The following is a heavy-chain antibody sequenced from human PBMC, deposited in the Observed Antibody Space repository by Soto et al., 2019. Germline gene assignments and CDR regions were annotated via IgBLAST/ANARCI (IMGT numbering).Heavy chain of an antibody. CDR2: IFFSGNT. CDR3: ARESLLVDTAMAPFDY. Sequence: SETLSLTCTVSGDFSSAHYWSWIRQPPGKGLEWLGYIFFSGNTKYNPSLKSRLSLSLDNAKNSLYLQMNSLRAEDTAAYYCARESLLVDTAMAPFDYWGQGTLVTVSS. V-gene: IGHV4-59*11. CDR1: GDFSSAHY. D-gene: IGHD5-18*01. J-gene: IGHJ4*02.